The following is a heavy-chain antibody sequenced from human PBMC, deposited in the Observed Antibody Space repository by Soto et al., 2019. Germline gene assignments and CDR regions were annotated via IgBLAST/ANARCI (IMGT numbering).Heavy chain of an antibody. V-gene: IGHV1-18*01. J-gene: IGHJ4*02. Sequence: QIQLVQSGAEVKKPGASVKVSCKASGYTFSSYHITWVRQAPGQGLEWMGWISAYNGDTNYAQNLQGRVTMTTDPSTSTAYMELRSLRSDDTAVYYCARDLPPVDYWGQGTLVTVSS. CDR2: ISAYNGDT. CDR1: GYTFSSYH. CDR3: ARDLPPVDY.